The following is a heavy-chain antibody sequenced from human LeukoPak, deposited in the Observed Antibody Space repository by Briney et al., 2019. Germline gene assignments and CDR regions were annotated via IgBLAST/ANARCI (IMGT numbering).Heavy chain of an antibody. J-gene: IGHJ4*02. CDR3: ARDGDYYDSSGYYYEGAFDY. Sequence: GGSLRLSCAASGFTFDDYGMSWVREAPGKGVGWVSDINWNGGSTGYADSVKGRFTISRDTTKNSLYLQMNSLRAEDTAGYYCARDGDYYDSSGYYYEGAFDYWGQGTLVTVSS. D-gene: IGHD3-22*01. V-gene: IGHV3-20*04. CDR2: INWNGGST. CDR1: GFTFDDYG.